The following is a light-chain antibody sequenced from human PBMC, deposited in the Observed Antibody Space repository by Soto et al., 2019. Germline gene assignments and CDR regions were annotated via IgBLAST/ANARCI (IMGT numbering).Light chain of an antibody. Sequence: ENVLTQSPGTLSLSPGETASLSCRASRGVGTSYLAWYQQKPGQAPRLLLYGTSNRATGIPDRFSGSGSGTDFTLTISGLEPGDFAVYFCQQYGRSPLFGQGTKLEIK. CDR2: GTS. V-gene: IGKV3-20*01. J-gene: IGKJ2*01. CDR3: QQYGRSPL. CDR1: RGVGTSY.